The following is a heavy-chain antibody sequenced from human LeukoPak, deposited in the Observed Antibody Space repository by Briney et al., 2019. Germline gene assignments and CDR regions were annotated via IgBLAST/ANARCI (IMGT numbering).Heavy chain of an antibody. Sequence: PSEPLSLTCAVSGYSISSGYYWGWIRQPPGKGLEWIGSIYHSGGTYYNPSLKSRVTISVDTSKNQFSLKLSSVTAADTAVYYCARRITIFGVVIIPAWFDPWGQGTLVTVSS. V-gene: IGHV4-38-2*01. CDR3: ARRITIFGVVIIPAWFDP. CDR2: IYHSGGT. J-gene: IGHJ5*02. D-gene: IGHD3-3*01. CDR1: GYSISSGYY.